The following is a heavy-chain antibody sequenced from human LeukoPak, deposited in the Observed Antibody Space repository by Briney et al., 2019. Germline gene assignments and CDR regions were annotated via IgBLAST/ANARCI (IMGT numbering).Heavy chain of an antibody. CDR2: TYYRSKWYN. D-gene: IGHD2-2*01. CDR1: GDSVSSNSAG. CDR3: ARVYCSSTSCHLFDS. J-gene: IGHJ4*02. V-gene: IGHV6-1*01. Sequence: SQTLSLTCGISGDSVSSNSAGWNWIRQSPSRGLEWLGRTYYRSKWYNDYAVSVKSRITINPDTSKNQFSLQLNSVTPEDTAVYYRARVYCSSTSCHLFDSWGQGTLVTVSS.